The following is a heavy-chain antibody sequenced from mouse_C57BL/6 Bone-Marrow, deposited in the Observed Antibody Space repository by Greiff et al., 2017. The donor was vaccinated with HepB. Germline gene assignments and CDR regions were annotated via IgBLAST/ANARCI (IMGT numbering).Heavy chain of an antibody. Sequence: EVMLVESGGGLVQPGGSLSLSCAASGFTFTDYYMSWVRQPPGKALEWLGFIRNKANGYTTEYSASVKGRFTISSDNSQSILYLQMNALRAEDSATYYCARFPPDGYYVNFDYWGQGTTLTVSS. CDR3: ARFPPDGYYVNFDY. CDR2: IRNKANGYTT. CDR1: GFTFTDYY. D-gene: IGHD2-3*01. J-gene: IGHJ2*01. V-gene: IGHV7-3*01.